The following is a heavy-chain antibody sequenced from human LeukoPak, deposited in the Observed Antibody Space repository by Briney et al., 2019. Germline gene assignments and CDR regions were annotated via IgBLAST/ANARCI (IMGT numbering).Heavy chain of an antibody. D-gene: IGHD1-26*01. CDR3: GRVRYSGSWFPVPNFDC. J-gene: IGHJ4*02. CDR1: GVTVSGSY. CDR2: IYTSGDT. V-gene: IGHV3-66*01. Sequence: PGGSLRLSCAASGVTVSGSYMSWVRQAPGKGLEWVSVIYTSGDTYYADSVKGRFTISRDSSKNTLYLQMNTLRTEDTAVYYCGRVRYSGSWFPVPNFDCWGQGTLVTVSS.